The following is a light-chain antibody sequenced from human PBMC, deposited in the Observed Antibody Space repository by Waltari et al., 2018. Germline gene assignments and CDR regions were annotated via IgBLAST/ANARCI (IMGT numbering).Light chain of an antibody. V-gene: IGKV3-15*01. Sequence: EIVMTQSPATLSVSPGERAPLPCRASQSVSSSLAWYQQKPGQAPRLLIYGASTRATGLPARFSGSGSGTEFTLMISSLQSEDFAVYYCQQYNNWPLTFGGGTRVEI. J-gene: IGKJ4*01. CDR1: QSVSSS. CDR2: GAS. CDR3: QQYNNWPLT.